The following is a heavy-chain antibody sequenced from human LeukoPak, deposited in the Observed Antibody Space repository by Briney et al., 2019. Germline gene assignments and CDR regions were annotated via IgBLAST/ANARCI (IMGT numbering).Heavy chain of an antibody. J-gene: IGHJ4*02. CDR1: GFSFSSYD. CDR2: IEQHGSEK. CDR3: ARGYHDYGDY. V-gene: IGHV3-7*01. D-gene: IGHD2-2*01. Sequence: GGSLRLPCVGSGFSFSSYDMNWVRQAPGKGLEWVANIEQHGSEKYYVHSVKGRFTISRDNAKNSLYLQMNSLRAEDTAVYYCARGYHDYGDYWGQGTLVTVSS.